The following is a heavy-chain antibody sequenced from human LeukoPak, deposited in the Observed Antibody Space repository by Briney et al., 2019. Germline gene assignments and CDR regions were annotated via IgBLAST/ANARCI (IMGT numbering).Heavy chain of an antibody. D-gene: IGHD5-18*01. Sequence: KPGGSLRLSCAASGFTFSSYSMNWVRQAPGKGLEWVSSISSSSSYIYYADSVKGRFTISRDNAKNSLYLQMNSLRAEDTAVHYCARGLYSYGFWEAFDIWGRGTMVTVSS. J-gene: IGHJ3*02. CDR1: GFTFSSYS. CDR3: ARGLYSYGFWEAFDI. V-gene: IGHV3-21*01. CDR2: ISSSSSYI.